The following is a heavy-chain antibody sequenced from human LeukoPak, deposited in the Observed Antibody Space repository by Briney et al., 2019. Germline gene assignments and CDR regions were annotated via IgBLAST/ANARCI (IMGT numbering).Heavy chain of an antibody. CDR2: IYSSGST. D-gene: IGHD3-22*01. J-gene: IGHJ3*02. CDR1: GGSISSYY. V-gene: IGHV4-4*07. CDR3: ARPLTYDTDAFDI. Sequence: SETLSLTCTVSGGSISSYYWTWIRQPAGKGLEWIGRIYSSGSTNYSPSLKSRVTISVDTSKNQFSLKLTSVTAADTAVYYCARPLTYDTDAFDIWGQGTMVTVSS.